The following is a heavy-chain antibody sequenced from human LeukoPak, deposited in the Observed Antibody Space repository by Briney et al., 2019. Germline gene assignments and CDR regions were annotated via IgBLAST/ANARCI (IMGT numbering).Heavy chain of an antibody. CDR1: VYSISSGYY. CDR2: IYHSGST. CDR3: ARAFGYNLQKGDYYYMDV. J-gene: IGHJ6*03. D-gene: IGHD5-24*01. Sequence: SETLSLTCTVSVYSISSGYYWGWIRQPPGKGLEWIGSIYHSGSTYYNPSLKSRVTISVDTSKNQFSLKLSSVTAADTAVYYCARAFGYNLQKGDYYYMDVWGKGTTVTVSS. V-gene: IGHV4-38-2*02.